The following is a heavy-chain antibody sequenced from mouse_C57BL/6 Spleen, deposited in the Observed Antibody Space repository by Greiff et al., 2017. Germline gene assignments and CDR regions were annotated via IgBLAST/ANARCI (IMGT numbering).Heavy chain of an antibody. Sequence: VQLQQPGAELVKPGASVKLSCKASGYTFTSYWMQWVKQRPGQGLEWIGEIDPSDSYTNYNQKFKGKATLTVDTSSRTAYMQLSSLTSEDSAVYYCARFYYYGSRYFDVWGTGTTVTVSS. CDR1: GYTFTSYW. CDR3: ARFYYYGSRYFDV. J-gene: IGHJ1*03. CDR2: IDPSDSYT. D-gene: IGHD1-1*01. V-gene: IGHV1-50*01.